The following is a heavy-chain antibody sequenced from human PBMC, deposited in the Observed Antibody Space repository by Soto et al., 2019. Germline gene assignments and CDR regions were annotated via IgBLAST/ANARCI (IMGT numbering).Heavy chain of an antibody. Sequence: EVQLVESGGGLVKPGGSLRLSCAASGFTFNRYSMNWVRQAPGKGLEWLSSVTSSSSSMLYADSVKGRFTISRDDAKDSLFLQMNSLRADDTAVYYCAREADFASSGYVLDYWGQGTLVTVSS. CDR2: VTSSSSSM. V-gene: IGHV3-21*02. D-gene: IGHD3-22*01. CDR1: GFTFNRYS. J-gene: IGHJ4*02. CDR3: AREADFASSGYVLDY.